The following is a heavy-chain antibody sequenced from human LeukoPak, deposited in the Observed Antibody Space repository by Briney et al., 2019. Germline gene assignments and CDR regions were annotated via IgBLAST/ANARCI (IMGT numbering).Heavy chain of an antibody. D-gene: IGHD3-22*01. CDR1: GGTFSSYA. CDR2: IIPIFGTA. V-gene: IGHV1-69*01. CDR3: ARSYYDSSGYTH. Sequence: SVKVSCKASGGTFSSYAISWVRQAPGQGLEWMGGIIPIFGTANYAQKFQGRVTITADESTCTAYMELSSLRSEDTAVYYCARSYYDSSGYTHWGQGTLVTVST. J-gene: IGHJ4*02.